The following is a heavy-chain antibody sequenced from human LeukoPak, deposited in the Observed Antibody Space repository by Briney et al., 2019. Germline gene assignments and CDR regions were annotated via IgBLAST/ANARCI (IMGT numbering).Heavy chain of an antibody. CDR2: IYHSGST. D-gene: IGHD6-19*01. V-gene: IGHV4-38-2*02. CDR3: ARDLYSSGWGYFDY. J-gene: IGHJ4*02. CDR1: GYSISSGYH. Sequence: SETLSLTCTISGYSISSGYHWGWIRQPPGKGLEWIGSIYHSGSTYYNPSLKSRVTISLDTSENQFSLKLSSVTAADAAVYYCARDLYSSGWGYFDYWGQGTLVNVSS.